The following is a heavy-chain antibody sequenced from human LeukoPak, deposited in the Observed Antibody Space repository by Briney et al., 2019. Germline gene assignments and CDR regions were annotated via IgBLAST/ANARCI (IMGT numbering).Heavy chain of an antibody. CDR2: ISSSSSYI. CDR3: ARVKTVTTSGQVDY. CDR1: GFTFSSYS. V-gene: IGHV3-21*01. J-gene: IGHJ4*02. Sequence: GGSLRLSCAASGFTFSSYSMNWVRQAPGKGLEWVSSISSSSSYIYYADSVKGRFTISRDNAKNSLYLQMNSLRAEDTAVYYCARVKTVTTSGQVDYWGQGTLVTVSS. D-gene: IGHD4-17*01.